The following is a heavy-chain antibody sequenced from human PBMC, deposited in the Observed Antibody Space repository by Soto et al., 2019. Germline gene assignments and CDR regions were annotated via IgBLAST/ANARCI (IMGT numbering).Heavy chain of an antibody. J-gene: IGHJ5*02. CDR1: GYSFTSYD. CDR3: ARGYSGYMHWFDP. Sequence: ASVKVSCKASGYSFTSYDINWVRQATGQGLEWMGWMNPNSGNTGYAQKFQGRVTMTRDTSASTAYMELSSLRSEDTAVYYCARGYSGYMHWFDPWGQGTLVTVPS. CDR2: MNPNSGNT. D-gene: IGHD5-12*01. V-gene: IGHV1-8*01.